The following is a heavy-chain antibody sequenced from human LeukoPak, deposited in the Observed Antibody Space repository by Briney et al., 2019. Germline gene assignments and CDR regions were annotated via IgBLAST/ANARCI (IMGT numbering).Heavy chain of an antibody. Sequence: ASVRVSCKTSGDTSTGYDINWVRQPTGQGLEWMGWMNPNTGDTGYAQKFQGRVTMTRNSSIDTAYMELSGLRSEDTAVYYCTRGSLSGSSRDYWGQGTLLTVSS. D-gene: IGHD1-26*01. CDR2: MNPNTGDT. CDR3: TRGSLSGSSRDY. J-gene: IGHJ4*02. CDR1: GDTSTGYD. V-gene: IGHV1-8*01.